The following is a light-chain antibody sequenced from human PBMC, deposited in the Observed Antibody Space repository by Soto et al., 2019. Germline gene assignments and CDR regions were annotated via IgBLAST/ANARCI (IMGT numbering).Light chain of an antibody. CDR3: ATWDDSLNGVV. V-gene: IGLV1-44*01. J-gene: IGLJ2*01. CDR2: SND. CDR1: SSNIGTNT. Sequence: QSVLPQPPSASGTPGQRVSISCSGGSSNIGTNTVNWYQHLPGTAPKLLIFSNDERPSGVPDRFSGSKSGTSASLAISGLQADDEADDYWATWDDSLNGVVFGGGTKVTVL.